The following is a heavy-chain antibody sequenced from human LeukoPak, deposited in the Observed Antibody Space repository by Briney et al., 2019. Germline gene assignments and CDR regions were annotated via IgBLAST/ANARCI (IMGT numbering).Heavy chain of an antibody. CDR1: GFTFSNAW. V-gene: IGHV3-15*01. CDR3: TTDVQWNYLYYFDY. CDR2: IKSKTDGGTT. D-gene: IGHD1-7*01. Sequence: PGGSLRLSCAASGFTFSNAWMSWVRQAPGKGLEWVGRIKSKTDGGTTDYAAPVKGRFTISRDDSKNTLYLQMNSQKTEDTAVYYCTTDVQWNYLYYFDYWGQGTLVTVSS. J-gene: IGHJ4*02.